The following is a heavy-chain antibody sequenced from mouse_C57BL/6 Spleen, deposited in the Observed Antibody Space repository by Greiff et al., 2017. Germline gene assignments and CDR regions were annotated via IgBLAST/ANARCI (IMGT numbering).Heavy chain of an antibody. CDR2: VWSGGST. CDR3: AIYDYGVGVDY. Sequence: QVQLQQSGPGLVQPSQSLSITCTVSGFSLTSYGVHWVRQSPGKGLEWLGVVWSGGSTDYNADFISRLSISKGNSKSQVFFKMTSLQADDTAIYYCAIYDYGVGVDYWGQGTTLTVSS. D-gene: IGHD2-4*01. CDR1: GFSLTSYG. J-gene: IGHJ2*01. V-gene: IGHV2-2*01.